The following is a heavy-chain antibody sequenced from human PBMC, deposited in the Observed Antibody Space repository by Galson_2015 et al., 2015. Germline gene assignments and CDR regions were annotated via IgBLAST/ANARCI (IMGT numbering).Heavy chain of an antibody. V-gene: IGHV3-11*01. CDR2: ISSSGSTM. CDR3: ARFGTGYAVFDF. J-gene: IGHJ4*01. Sequence: SLRLSCAASGFTFRDSYMSWIRQAPGQGLEGASYISSSGSTMFYADSVKGRFTISRDNAKYSLYLQMNSLRAEVTAVYYCARFGTGYAVFDFCGNGTVVTVSS. D-gene: IGHD3-9*01. CDR1: GFTFRDSY.